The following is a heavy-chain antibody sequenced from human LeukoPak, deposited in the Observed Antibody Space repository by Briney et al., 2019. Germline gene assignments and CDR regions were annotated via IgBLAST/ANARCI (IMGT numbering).Heavy chain of an antibody. CDR2: IIPMFGTA. CDR1: GDTFSSYA. J-gene: IGHJ4*02. D-gene: IGHD3-10*01. CDR3: ARGGITMIRGVITPYYFDY. Sequence: SVKVSCKASGDTFSSYAISWVRQAPGQGLEWMGGIIPMFGTANYAQKFQGRVTITADESTSTAYMDLSSLRSEDTAVYYCARGGITMIRGVITPYYFDYWGQGTLVTVSS. V-gene: IGHV1-69*13.